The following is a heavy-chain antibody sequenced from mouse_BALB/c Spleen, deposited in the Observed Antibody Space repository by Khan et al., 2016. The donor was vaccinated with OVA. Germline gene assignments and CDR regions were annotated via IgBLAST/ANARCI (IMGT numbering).Heavy chain of an antibody. CDR2: ISDLAYSI. CDR1: GFTFSDYG. Sequence: EVELVESGGGLVQPGGSRKLSCAASGFTFSDYGMAWVRQAPGKGPEWVAFISDLAYSIYYADTVTGRFTISRENAKNTLYLEMRSLRSEDTASYYCGRGGGTAPFAYWGLGTLVTVSA. V-gene: IGHV5-15*02. J-gene: IGHJ3*01. CDR3: GRGGGTAPFAY. D-gene: IGHD1-2*01.